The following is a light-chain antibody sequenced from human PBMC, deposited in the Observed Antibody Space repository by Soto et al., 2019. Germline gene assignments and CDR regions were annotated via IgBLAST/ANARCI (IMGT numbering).Light chain of an antibody. CDR2: RNN. Sequence: QSVLTQPPSASGTPGQTVTISCSGSSSNIGDNYVYWHQQLPGTAPKLLIYRNNQRPSGVPDRFSGSKSGTSASLAISGLRSQDEGDYYCAAWDDSLSGYVFGPGTKLTVL. CDR3: AAWDDSLSGYV. CDR1: SSNIGDNY. J-gene: IGLJ1*01. V-gene: IGLV1-47*01.